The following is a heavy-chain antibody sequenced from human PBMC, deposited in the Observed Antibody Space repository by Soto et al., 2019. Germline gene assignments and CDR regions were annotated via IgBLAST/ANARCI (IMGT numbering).Heavy chain of an antibody. V-gene: IGHV3-23*01. Sequence: GGSLRLSCAASGFTFSSYAMSWVRQAPGKGLEWVSAISGSGGSTYYADPVKGRFTISRDNSKNTLYLQMNSLRAEDTAVYYCAKXPIFGVVPNYYYYGMDVWGQGTTVTVSS. D-gene: IGHD3-3*02. CDR3: AKXPIFGVVPNYYYYGMDV. J-gene: IGHJ6*02. CDR2: ISGSGGST. CDR1: GFTFSSYA.